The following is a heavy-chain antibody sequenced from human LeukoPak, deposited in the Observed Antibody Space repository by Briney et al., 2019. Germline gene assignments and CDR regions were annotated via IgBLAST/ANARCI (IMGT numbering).Heavy chain of an antibody. CDR3: ASLGGLYQLPVFDY. CDR2: FIPIFNMA. J-gene: IGHJ4*02. D-gene: IGHD1-1*01. CDR1: GGPFSKYT. Sequence: SVKVSCKASGGPFSKYTIGWVRQAPGQGLKWLGRFIPIFNMANYAQKFQGRVTITADKSTSTAYMELTSLRSEDTALYYCASLGGLYQLPVFDYWGQGTLVTVSP. V-gene: IGHV1-69*02.